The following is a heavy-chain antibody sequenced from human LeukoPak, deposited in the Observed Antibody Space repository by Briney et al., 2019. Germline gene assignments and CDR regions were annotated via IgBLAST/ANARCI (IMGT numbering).Heavy chain of an antibody. CDR3: ARVVPAGMGWFDP. CDR1: GGSISSYY. J-gene: IGHJ5*02. CDR2: IYTSGTT. V-gene: IGHV4-4*07. Sequence: SETLSLTCTVSGGSISSYYWSWIRQPAGKGLDWIGRIYTSGTTNYNPSLKRRVTMSVDTSKNQFSMKLSSVTVADTAVYYCARVVPAGMGWFDPWGQGTLVTVSS. D-gene: IGHD2-2*01.